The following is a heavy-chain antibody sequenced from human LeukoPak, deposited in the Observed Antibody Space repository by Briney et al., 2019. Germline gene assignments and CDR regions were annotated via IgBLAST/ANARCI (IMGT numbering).Heavy chain of an antibody. J-gene: IGHJ6*02. CDR1: GGSISSSDYY. D-gene: IGHD6-19*01. CDR2: VHHSGSA. Sequence: SETLSLTCSVSGGSISSSDYYWRWIRQYPGKGLKWVGYVHHSGSASYNPSLKSRVTISGDTSRNQFSLILSSVTAANTASYSSAAERVTVAGRDYSYYYGLDVWGQGTAVTVSS. CDR3: AAERVTVAGRDYSYYYGLDV. V-gene: IGHV4-31*03.